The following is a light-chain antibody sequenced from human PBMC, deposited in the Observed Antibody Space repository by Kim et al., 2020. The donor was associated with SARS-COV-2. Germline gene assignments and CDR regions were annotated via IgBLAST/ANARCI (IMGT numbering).Light chain of an antibody. J-gene: IGLJ3*02. Sequence: QSVLTQPPSASGTPGQRVTISCSGSSSNIGSNYVYWYQQLPGTAPKLLIYRNNQRPSGVPDRFSGSKSGTSASLAISGLRSEDEADYYCAAWDDSLRGVFGGGRELSVL. CDR2: RNN. CDR3: AAWDDSLRGV. CDR1: SSNIGSNY. V-gene: IGLV1-47*01.